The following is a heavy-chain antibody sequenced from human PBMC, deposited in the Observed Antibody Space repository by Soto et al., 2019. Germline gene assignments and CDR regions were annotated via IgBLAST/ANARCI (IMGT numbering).Heavy chain of an antibody. Sequence: GGSLRLSCAASGFTFSSYAMHWVRQAPGKGLEWVAVISYDGSNKYYADSVKGRFTISRDNSKNTLYLQMNSLRAEDTAVYYCARDEGYCSGGSCSWDYYYYGMDVWGQGTTVTVSS. CDR2: ISYDGSNK. J-gene: IGHJ6*02. D-gene: IGHD2-15*01. CDR1: GFTFSSYA. V-gene: IGHV3-30-3*01. CDR3: ARDEGYCSGGSCSWDYYYYGMDV.